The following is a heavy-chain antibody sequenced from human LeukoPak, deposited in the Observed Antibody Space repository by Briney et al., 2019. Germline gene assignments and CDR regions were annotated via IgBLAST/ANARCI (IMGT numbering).Heavy chain of an antibody. CDR2: IWYDGSNK. Sequence: GGSLRLSCAASGFTFSSYGMHRVRQAPGKGLEWVADIWYDGSNKYYADSEKGRFTISRDNSKNTLYLQMNSLRAEDTAVYYCAKNYYDSSGYYFLYAFDIWGQGTMVTVSS. CDR3: AKNYYDSSGYYFLYAFDI. D-gene: IGHD3-22*01. V-gene: IGHV3-33*06. J-gene: IGHJ3*02. CDR1: GFTFSSYG.